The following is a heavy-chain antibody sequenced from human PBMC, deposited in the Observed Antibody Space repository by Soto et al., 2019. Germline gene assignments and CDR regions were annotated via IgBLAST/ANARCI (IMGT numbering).Heavy chain of an antibody. V-gene: IGHV1-3*01. CDR1: GYTFPSYA. CDR3: ARDRGGYCSSTSCYAGWWVDP. CDR2: INAGNGNT. Sequence: GASVKVSCKASGYTFPSYAMHLVRQAPGQRLEWKGWINAGNGNTKYSQKFQGRVTITRDTSASTAYMELSSLRSEDTAVYYCARDRGGYCSSTSCYAGWWVDPWGQGTLVTVSS. J-gene: IGHJ5*02. D-gene: IGHD2-2*01.